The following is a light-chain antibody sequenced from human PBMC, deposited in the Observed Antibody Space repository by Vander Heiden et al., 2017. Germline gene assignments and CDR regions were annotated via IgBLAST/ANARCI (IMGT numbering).Light chain of an antibody. CDR1: QDITNY. CDR2: DAS. CDR3: QQYDNLGGLT. Sequence: DIQMTQSPSSLSASVGDRVTIACQASQDITNYLNWYQQKPGKAPKLLIYDASNFETGVPSRFSGGGSGPKFTFTINSLQPEDFSTYYCQQYDNLGGLTFGGGTKVEIK. J-gene: IGKJ4*01. V-gene: IGKV1-33*01.